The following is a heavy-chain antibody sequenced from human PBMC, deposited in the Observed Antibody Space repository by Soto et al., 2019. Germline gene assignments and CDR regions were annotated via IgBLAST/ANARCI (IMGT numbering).Heavy chain of an antibody. D-gene: IGHD2-2*02. Sequence: PGASLKISCKGSGYSFTSYWISWVRQMPGKGLEWMGRIDPSDSYTNYSPSFQGHVTISADKSISTAYLQWSSLKASDTAMYYCARPRGYCSSTSCYTYWFDPWGQGTLVTVSS. CDR1: GYSFTSYW. J-gene: IGHJ5*02. CDR3: ARPRGYCSSTSCYTYWFDP. V-gene: IGHV5-10-1*01. CDR2: IDPSDSYT.